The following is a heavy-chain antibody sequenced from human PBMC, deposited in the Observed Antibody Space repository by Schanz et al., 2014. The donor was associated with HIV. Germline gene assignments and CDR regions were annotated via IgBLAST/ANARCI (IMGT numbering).Heavy chain of an antibody. CDR1: GFSLINNA. D-gene: IGHD4-17*01. CDR3: ARDRDDYGDYAY. J-gene: IGHJ4*02. CDR2: ISSSSTYI. Sequence: EVQLVESGGDLVQPGGSLRLSCEVSGFSLINNAMTWVRQAPGKGLEWVSSISSSSTYIHYADSMKGRLTISRDNAKNSVDLQMNSLRVEDTAVYYCARDRDDYGDYAYWGQGTLVTVSS. V-gene: IGHV3-21*01.